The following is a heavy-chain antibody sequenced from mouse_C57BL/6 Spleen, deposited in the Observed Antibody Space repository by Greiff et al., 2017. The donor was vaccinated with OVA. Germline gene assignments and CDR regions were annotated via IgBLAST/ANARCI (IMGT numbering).Heavy chain of an antibody. CDR2: IHPNSGST. Sequence: QVQLQQPGAELVKPGASVKLSCKASGYTFTSYWMHWVKQRPGQGLEWIGMIHPNSGSTNYNEKFKGKATLTVDKSSSTAYMQLSSLTSEDSAVYDCAGDYYCCSYGYFDDWGTGTTVTVSS. CDR1: GYTFTSYW. CDR3: AGDYYCCSYGYFDD. V-gene: IGHV1-64*01. J-gene: IGHJ1*03. D-gene: IGHD1-1*01.